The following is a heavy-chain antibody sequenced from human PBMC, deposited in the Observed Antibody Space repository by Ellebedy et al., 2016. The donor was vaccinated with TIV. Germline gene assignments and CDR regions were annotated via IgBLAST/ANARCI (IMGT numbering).Heavy chain of an antibody. Sequence: SETLSLTXTVSGGSISSYYWSWIRQPPGKGLEWIGYIYYSGSTNYNPSLKSRVTISVDTSKNQFSLKLSSVTAADTAVYYCAGYVAAGPFDYWGQGTLVTVSS. CDR3: AGYVAAGPFDY. J-gene: IGHJ4*02. CDR1: GGSISSYY. D-gene: IGHD6-13*01. CDR2: IYYSGST. V-gene: IGHV4-59*01.